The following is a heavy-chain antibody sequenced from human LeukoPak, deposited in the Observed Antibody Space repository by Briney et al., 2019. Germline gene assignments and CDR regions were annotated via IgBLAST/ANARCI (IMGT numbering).Heavy chain of an antibody. D-gene: IGHD3-22*01. CDR1: GGTFSSYA. V-gene: IGHV1-69*13. CDR2: IIPIFGTA. J-gene: IGHJ4*02. CDR3: VQGGYDSSGYPRLDY. Sequence: SVKVSCKASGGTFSSYAISWVRPAPGQGLEWMGGIIPIFGTANYAQKFQGRVTITADESTSTAYMELSSLRSEDTAVYYCVQGGYDSSGYPRLDYWGQGTLVTVSS.